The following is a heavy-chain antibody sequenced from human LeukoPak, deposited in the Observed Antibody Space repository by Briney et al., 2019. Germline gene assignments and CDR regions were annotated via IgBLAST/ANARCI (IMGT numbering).Heavy chain of an antibody. CDR2: IIPIFGTA. V-gene: IGHV1-3*01. Sequence: GASVKVSCKASGYTFTSYAMHWVRQAPGQGLEWMGGIIPIFGTANYAQKFQGRVTITRDTSASTAYMELSSLRSEDTAVYYCARVGRSGSYADYYYYYGMDVWGQGTTVTVSS. CDR3: ARVGRSGSYADYYYYYGMDV. D-gene: IGHD3-10*01. CDR1: GYTFTSYA. J-gene: IGHJ6*02.